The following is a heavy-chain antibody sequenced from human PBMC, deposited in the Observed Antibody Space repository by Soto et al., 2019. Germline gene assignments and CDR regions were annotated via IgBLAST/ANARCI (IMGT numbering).Heavy chain of an antibody. CDR3: AGDATYRDSSFYDDMFEN. Sequence: DVQLMESGGCLVQPGGSLRLSCAASGFTFSYYWMTWVRQAPGKGLAWVANIRSDGGEEHCVDSVKGRFMVSGDNAKESRNHPMNRLRIENAGVYYCAGDATYRDSSFYDDMFENSGQGPMVPVSS. J-gene: IGHJ3*02. V-gene: IGHV3-7*05. CDR2: IRSDGGEE. D-gene: IGHD3-22*01. CDR1: GFTFSYYW.